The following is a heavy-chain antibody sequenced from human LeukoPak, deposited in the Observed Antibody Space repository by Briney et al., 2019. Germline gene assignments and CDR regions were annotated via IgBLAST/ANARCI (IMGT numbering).Heavy chain of an antibody. CDR3: ARITYDFWSGYYMPDDP. Sequence: GGSLRLSCAASGFTFSSYWMHWVRQAPGKGLVWVSRINSDGSSTSYADSVKGRFTISRDNAKNTLYLQMNSLRAEDTAVYYCARITYDFWSGYYMPDDPWGQGTLVTVSS. D-gene: IGHD3-3*01. CDR1: GFTFSSYW. V-gene: IGHV3-74*01. J-gene: IGHJ5*02. CDR2: INSDGSST.